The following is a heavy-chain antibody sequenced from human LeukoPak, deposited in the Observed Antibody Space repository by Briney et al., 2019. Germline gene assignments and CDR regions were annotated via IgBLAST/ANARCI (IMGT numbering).Heavy chain of an antibody. CDR2: ISYDGSNK. CDR3: AKGIAVAGTVPMYFDY. J-gene: IGHJ4*02. Sequence: GRPLRHTCAASGFTFSSYGMHWVRQAPGKGLEWVAVISYDGSNKYYADSVKGRFTISRDNSKNTLYLQMNSLRAEDTAVYYCAKGIAVAGTVPMYFDYWGQGTLVTVSS. V-gene: IGHV3-30*18. D-gene: IGHD6-19*01. CDR1: GFTFSSYG.